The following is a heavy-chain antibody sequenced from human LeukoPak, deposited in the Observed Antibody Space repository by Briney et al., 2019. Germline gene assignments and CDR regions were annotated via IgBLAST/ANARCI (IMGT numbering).Heavy chain of an antibody. D-gene: IGHD6-13*01. CDR3: ARHGEQQLGFDY. J-gene: IGHJ4*02. Sequence: SETLSLTCTVSGGSISSGDYYWSWIRQPPGKGLEWIGYIYYSGSTNYNPSLKSRVTISVDTSKNQFSLKLSSVTAADTAVYYCARHGEQQLGFDYWGQGTLVTVSS. CDR1: GGSISSGDYY. V-gene: IGHV4-61*08. CDR2: IYYSGST.